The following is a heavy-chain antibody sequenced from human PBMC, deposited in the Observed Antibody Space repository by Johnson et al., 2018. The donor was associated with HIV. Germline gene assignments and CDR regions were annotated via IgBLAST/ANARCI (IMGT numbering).Heavy chain of an antibody. Sequence: VQLVESGGGVVRPGGSLRLSCAASGFTFDDYGMSWVRQAPGKGLEWVAGINWNGGSTGYADSVKGRFTVSRDSAKNSLYLQMNRLRAEDTAVYYCARRTVVTPGAFDIWGQGTMVTVSS. V-gene: IGHV3-20*04. CDR3: ARRTVVTPGAFDI. CDR2: INWNGGST. J-gene: IGHJ3*02. CDR1: GFTFDDYG. D-gene: IGHD4-23*01.